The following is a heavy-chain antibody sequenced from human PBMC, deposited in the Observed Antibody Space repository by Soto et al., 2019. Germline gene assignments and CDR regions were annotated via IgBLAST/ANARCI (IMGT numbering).Heavy chain of an antibody. V-gene: IGHV3-23*01. D-gene: IGHD2-21*02. CDR1: GFTFSTSA. J-gene: IGHJ5*02. CDR3: AKGGGGDHGS. CDR2: ISPTSDHK. Sequence: EVQLLESEGGLVQPGGSLRLSCEASGFTFSTSAMSWVRQAPGRGLEWVSAISPTSDHKFYANSVTGRFTISRDNSKNTLYLQRNSLRGDDTAVYYCAKGGGGDHGSWGQGTLVAVSS.